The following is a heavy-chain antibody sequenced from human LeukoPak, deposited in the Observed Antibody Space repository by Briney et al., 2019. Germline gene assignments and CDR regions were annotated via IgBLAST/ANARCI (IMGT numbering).Heavy chain of an antibody. D-gene: IGHD4-17*01. Sequence: QSSGTLSLTCAVSGGSISSSNWWSWVRQPPGKGLEWIGEINHSGSTNYNPSLKSRVTISVDTSKNQFSLKLSSVTAADTAVYYCARLSAWERSPNHYGDYLSSFDYWGQGTLVTVSS. CDR1: GGSISSSNW. CDR2: INHSGST. J-gene: IGHJ4*02. V-gene: IGHV4-4*02. CDR3: ARLSAWERSPNHYGDYLSSFDY.